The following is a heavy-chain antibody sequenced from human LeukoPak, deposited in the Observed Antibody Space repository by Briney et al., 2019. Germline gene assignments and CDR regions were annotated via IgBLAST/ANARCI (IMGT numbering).Heavy chain of an antibody. V-gene: IGHV3-23*01. CDR1: GFTFTSYA. J-gene: IGHJ4*02. Sequence: GGSLRLSCVASGFTFTSYAMNWVRQAPGKGLEWVSGISGSDASTHYADSVKGRFTISRDNSKNTVYLQMNSLRVDDTAVYYCASHSGTYYSGSYLDYWGQGTLVTVSS. CDR2: ISGSDAST. CDR3: ASHSGTYYSGSYLDY. D-gene: IGHD1-26*01.